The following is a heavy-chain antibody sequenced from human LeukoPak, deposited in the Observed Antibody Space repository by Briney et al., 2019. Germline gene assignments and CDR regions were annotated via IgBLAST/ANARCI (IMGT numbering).Heavy chain of an antibody. V-gene: IGHV3-23*01. CDR1: GFTFSSYG. CDR2: ISGSGGST. Sequence: WGTLRLSCAASGFTFSSYGMSWVRQAPGKGLEWVSAISGSGGSTYYADSVKGRFTISRDNSKNTLYLQMNSLRAEDTAVYYCAKDMVRGTVGYFDYWGQGTLVTVSS. D-gene: IGHD3-10*01. J-gene: IGHJ4*02. CDR3: AKDMVRGTVGYFDY.